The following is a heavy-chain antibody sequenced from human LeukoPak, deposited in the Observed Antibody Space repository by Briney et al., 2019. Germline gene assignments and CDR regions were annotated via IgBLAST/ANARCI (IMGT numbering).Heavy chain of an antibody. Sequence: SETLSLTCTVSGGSISSYYWSWIRQPPGKGLEWIGYIYYSGSTNYNPPLKSRVTISVDTSKNQFSLKLSSVTAADTAVYYCARKFTIHGAFDIWGQGTMVTVSS. CDR1: GGSISSYY. J-gene: IGHJ3*02. CDR2: IYYSGST. V-gene: IGHV4-59*08. CDR3: ARKFTIHGAFDI. D-gene: IGHD3-10*01.